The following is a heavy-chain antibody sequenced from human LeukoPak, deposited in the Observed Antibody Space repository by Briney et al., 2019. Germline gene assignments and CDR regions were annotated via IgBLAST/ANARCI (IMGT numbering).Heavy chain of an antibody. CDR2: INSDGSSI. Sequence: PGGSLRLSCAASGFTFSSHWMHWVRQAPGKGLVWVSRINSDGSSISYADSVKGRFTISRNNAKNTLYLQMNSLRAEDTAVYYCARELQLWTTGDTGGGAQMGYWGQGTLVTVSS. J-gene: IGHJ4*02. V-gene: IGHV3-74*01. D-gene: IGHD5-18*01. CDR1: GFTFSSHW. CDR3: ARELQLWTTGDTGGGAQMGY.